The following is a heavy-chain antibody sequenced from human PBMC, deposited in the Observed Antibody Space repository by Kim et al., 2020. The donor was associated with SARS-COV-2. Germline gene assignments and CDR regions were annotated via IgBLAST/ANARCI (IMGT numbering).Heavy chain of an antibody. V-gene: IGHV4-31*03. CDR1: GGSISSGGYY. CDR3: ARAPTVGGYSGYDGMFWFDP. Sequence: SETLSLTCTVSGGSISSGGYYWSWIRQHPGKGLEWIGYIYYSGSTYYNPSHKSRVTISADTSKNQFSLKLSSVTAADTAVYYCARAPTVGGYSGYDGMFWFDPWGQGTLVTVSS. D-gene: IGHD5-12*01. J-gene: IGHJ5*02. CDR2: IYYSGST.